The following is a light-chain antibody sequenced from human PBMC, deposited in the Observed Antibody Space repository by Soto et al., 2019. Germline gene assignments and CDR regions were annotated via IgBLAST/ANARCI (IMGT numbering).Light chain of an antibody. CDR3: QQYDTSPLT. V-gene: IGKV1-5*03. CDR2: KAS. Sequence: DIQMTQSPSTLSASVGDRVTITCRASQSINSWLAWYQQKPGKAPKLLLYKASSLESGVPSRFSGSGSGTEFTLTISSLQPDDFGTYYWQQYDTSPLTFGGGTKVEMK. CDR1: QSINSW. J-gene: IGKJ4*01.